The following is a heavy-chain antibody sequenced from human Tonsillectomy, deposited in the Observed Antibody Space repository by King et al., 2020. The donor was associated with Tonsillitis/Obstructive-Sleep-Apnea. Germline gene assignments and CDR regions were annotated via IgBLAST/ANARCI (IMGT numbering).Heavy chain of an antibody. CDR1: GFTFSHAW. CDR2: IKSKSDGGTI. CDR3: TARGGRY. V-gene: IGHV3-15*01. J-gene: IGHJ4*02. Sequence: QLVQSGGGLVQPGGSLRLSCAASGFTFSHAWMSWVRQAPVKGLEWVGRIKSKSDGGTIDYTAPVKDRFTISRDDSKNRLYLQMNSLKTEDTAVYYCTARGGRYWGQGTLVTVSS. D-gene: IGHD3-10*01.